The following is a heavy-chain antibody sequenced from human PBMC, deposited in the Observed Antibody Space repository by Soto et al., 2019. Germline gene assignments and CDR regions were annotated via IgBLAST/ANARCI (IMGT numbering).Heavy chain of an antibody. J-gene: IGHJ4*02. CDR2: INPSGGST. Sequence: ASVKVSCKASGYTFTSYYMHWVRQAPGQGLEWMGVINPSGGSTSYAQKLQGRVTMTRDTSTSTVYMELSSLRSEDTAVYSCARFGVVAGHYRGQGTLVTFS. D-gene: IGHD2-15*01. CDR1: GYTFTSYY. V-gene: IGHV1-46*01. CDR3: ARFGVVAGHY.